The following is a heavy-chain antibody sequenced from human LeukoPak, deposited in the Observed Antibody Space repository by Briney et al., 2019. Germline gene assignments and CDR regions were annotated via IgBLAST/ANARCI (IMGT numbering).Heavy chain of an antibody. Sequence: NPSETLSLTCAVYGGSFSGYYWSWIRQPPGKGLEWIGEINHSGSTNYNPSLKSRVTISVDTSKNQFSLKLSSVTAADTAVYYCARARRPHYSRLGYMDVWGKGTTVTVSS. CDR2: INHSGST. CDR3: ARARRPHYSRLGYMDV. V-gene: IGHV4-34*01. CDR1: GGSFSGYY. J-gene: IGHJ6*03. D-gene: IGHD4-11*01.